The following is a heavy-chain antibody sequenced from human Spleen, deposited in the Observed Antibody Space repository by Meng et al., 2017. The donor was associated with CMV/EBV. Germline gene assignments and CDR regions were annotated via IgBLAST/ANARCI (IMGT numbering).Heavy chain of an antibody. CDR1: GFTFSDYY. J-gene: IGHJ4*02. V-gene: IGHV3-11*06. CDR3: ARDPRDEGYFDY. CDR2: ISSSSSYT. Sequence: QVELVESGGGLVKPGGSLRLSCAASGFTFSDYYMSWIRQAPGKGVEWVSYISSSSSYTNYADSVKGRFTISRDNAKNSLYLQMNSLRAEDTAVYYCARDPRDEGYFDYWGQGTLVTVS.